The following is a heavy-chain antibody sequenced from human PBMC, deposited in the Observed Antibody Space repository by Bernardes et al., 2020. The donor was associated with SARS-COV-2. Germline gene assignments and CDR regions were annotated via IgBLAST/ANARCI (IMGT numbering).Heavy chain of an antibody. CDR3: ARGHPEFDY. V-gene: IGHV1-2*02. CDR2: VCPTNGGT. Sequence: AVKVSCQASGYPFIHCIHWVRHAPGQCLEWMGWVCPTNGGTFYAENFQGRVTMTTDTSISTAYMELNGLRFDDTAVYYCARGHPEFDYWGQGTLVTVSS. CDR1: GYPFIHC. J-gene: IGHJ4*02.